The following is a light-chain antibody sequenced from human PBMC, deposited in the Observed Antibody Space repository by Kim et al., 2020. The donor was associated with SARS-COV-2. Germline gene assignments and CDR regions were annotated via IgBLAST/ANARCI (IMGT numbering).Light chain of an antibody. Sequence: QRVTSSCTGSSSNIGAGYDVKWYQQRPGTAPKLLIYGNSNRPSGVPDRFSGSKSGTSDSLAITGLQAEDEADYYCQSYDSSLSGSVFGGGTKLTVL. CDR2: GNS. V-gene: IGLV1-40*01. J-gene: IGLJ3*02. CDR3: QSYDSSLSGSV. CDR1: SSNIGAGYD.